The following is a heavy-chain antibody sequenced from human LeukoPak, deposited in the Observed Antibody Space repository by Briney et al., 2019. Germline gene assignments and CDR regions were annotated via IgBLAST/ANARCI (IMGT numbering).Heavy chain of an antibody. CDR1: GGSISSYY. J-gene: IGHJ5*02. CDR3: ARYRIAAASPHNWFDP. CDR2: IYYSGST. Sequence: SETLSLTCTVSGGSISSYYWSWIRQPPGKGLEWIGYIYYSGSTNYNPSLKSRVTISVDTSKNQFSLKLSSVTAADTAVYYCARYRIAAASPHNWFDPWGQGTLVTVSS. D-gene: IGHD6-13*01. V-gene: IGHV4-59*08.